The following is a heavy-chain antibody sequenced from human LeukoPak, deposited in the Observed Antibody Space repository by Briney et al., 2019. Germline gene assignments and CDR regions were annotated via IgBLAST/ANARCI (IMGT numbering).Heavy chain of an antibody. CDR3: AKDYCSSTSCYGPEDYYYYYMDV. CDR1: GFTFSSYG. V-gene: IGHV3-30*02. D-gene: IGHD2-2*01. J-gene: IGHJ6*03. Sequence: GGSLRLSCAASGFTFSSYGMHWVRQAPGKGLEWVAFIRYDGSNKYYADSVKGRFTISRDNSKNTLYLQMNSLGAEDTAVYYCAKDYCSSTSCYGPEDYYYYYMDVWGKGTTVTISS. CDR2: IRYDGSNK.